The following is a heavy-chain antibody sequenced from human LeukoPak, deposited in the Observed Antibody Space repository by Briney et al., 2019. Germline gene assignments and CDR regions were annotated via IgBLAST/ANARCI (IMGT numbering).Heavy chain of an antibody. V-gene: IGHV1-2*02. J-gene: IGHJ4*02. Sequence: ASVKVSCKASGYTFTGYYMHWVRQAPGQGLEWMGWINPNSGGTNYAQKFQGRVTMTRDTSISTAYMELSRLRSDDTAVYYCARAPPKAAAGNHLYLLDNWGQGTLVTVSS. CDR1: GYTFTGYY. D-gene: IGHD6-13*01. CDR3: ARAPPKAAAGNHLYLLDN. CDR2: INPNSGGT.